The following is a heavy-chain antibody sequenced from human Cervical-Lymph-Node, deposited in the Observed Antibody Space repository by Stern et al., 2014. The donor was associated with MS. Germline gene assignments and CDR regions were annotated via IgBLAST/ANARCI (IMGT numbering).Heavy chain of an antibody. CDR1: GYNFIDYY. Sequence: VQLVESGAALRKPGASVEVSCEASGYNFIDYYIHWVRQAPGQGLEWVGWINPHTGDTRYAQKFLGRVAMTRETSINTAYLELNSLTSDDTAFYYCTRGRGTLLYLHWGQGTLITVSS. J-gene: IGHJ4*02. D-gene: IGHD2-15*01. CDR2: INPHTGDT. CDR3: TRGRGTLLYLH. V-gene: IGHV1-2*02.